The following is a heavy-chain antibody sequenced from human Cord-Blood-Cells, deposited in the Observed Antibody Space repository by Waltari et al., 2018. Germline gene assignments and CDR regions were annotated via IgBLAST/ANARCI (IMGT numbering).Heavy chain of an antibody. CDR1: GGDLSGYT. V-gene: IGHV1-69*08. J-gene: IGHJ4*02. CDR2: IIPIIGIA. CDR3: ARDRGYYYGSGSYYDY. Sequence: HVQLVQSAAEVKTPGSSVKASCKASGGDLSGYTSSRVRQDHVQGLEWIGSIIPIIGIANYAQKFQGRVTITADKSTSTAYMELSSLRSEDTAVYYCARDRGYYYGSGSYYDYWGQGTLVTVSS. D-gene: IGHD3-10*01.